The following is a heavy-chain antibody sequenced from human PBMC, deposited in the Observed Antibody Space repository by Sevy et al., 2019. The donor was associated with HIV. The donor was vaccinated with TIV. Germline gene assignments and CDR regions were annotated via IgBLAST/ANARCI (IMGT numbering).Heavy chain of an antibody. CDR1: GFIFSTYG. CDR3: VKKHGGSYNYYGMDV. V-gene: IGHV3-30*18. CDR2: ISYDGSEK. J-gene: IGHJ6*02. Sequence: GGSLRLSCAASGFIFSTYGIHWVRQAPGKGLEWVAVISYDGSEKYYAEPVRGRFTIPRDNSKNTLYLQMNSLRVEETAIYYCVKKHGGSYNYYGMDVWGQGTTVTVSS. D-gene: IGHD1-26*01.